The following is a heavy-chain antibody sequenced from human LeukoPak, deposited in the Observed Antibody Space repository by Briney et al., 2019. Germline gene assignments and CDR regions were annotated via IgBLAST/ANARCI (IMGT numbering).Heavy chain of an antibody. CDR2: IKSKTAGGTI. J-gene: IGHJ4*02. CDR1: XXXFSNAW. Sequence: LRLSXXXXXXXFSNAWMTWVRQAPGKGLEWVGRIKSKTAGGTIDYAAPVKPRFTISRDVSKNTLYLQMNSLKTEDTAVYYCTTGESMVGSTIHIRWADWGQGTLVTVSS. V-gene: IGHV3-15*01. D-gene: IGHD1-26*01. CDR3: TTGESMVGSTIHIRWAD.